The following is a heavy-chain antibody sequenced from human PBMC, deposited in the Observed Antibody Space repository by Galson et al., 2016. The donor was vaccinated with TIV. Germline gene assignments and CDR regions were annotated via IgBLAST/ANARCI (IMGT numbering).Heavy chain of an antibody. CDR3: ATVHSGGGFFYYYYMDV. Sequence: SVKVSCKASRNTFTSYDINWVRQATGQGLEWMGWLHPNSGNGGSAQKFQGRVTMTRNISISTVYMELSSLKSEDTAVYYWATVHSGGGFFYYYYMDVWGTGTTVTVSS. V-gene: IGHV1-8*01. CDR2: LHPNSGNG. J-gene: IGHJ6*03. D-gene: IGHD3-3*01. CDR1: RNTFTSYD.